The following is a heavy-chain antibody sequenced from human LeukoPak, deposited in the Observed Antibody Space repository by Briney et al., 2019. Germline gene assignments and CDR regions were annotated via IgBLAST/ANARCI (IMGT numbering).Heavy chain of an antibody. CDR2: ISDSGSTK. D-gene: IGHD6-19*01. Sequence: GGSLRLSCAASAFTFSDYYMIWIRQAPGKGLEWVSSISDSGSTKYYADSVKGRFTISRDNAKNSLYLQMNSLGAEDTAVYYCARGASVVAGSDNALDIWGQGTMVTVSS. CDR1: AFTFSDYY. V-gene: IGHV3-11*04. CDR3: ARGASVVAGSDNALDI. J-gene: IGHJ3*02.